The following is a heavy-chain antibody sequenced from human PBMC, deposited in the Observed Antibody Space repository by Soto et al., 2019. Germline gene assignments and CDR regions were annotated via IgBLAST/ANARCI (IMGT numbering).Heavy chain of an antibody. J-gene: IGHJ3*02. D-gene: IGHD3-3*01. CDR1: EYTFNTYY. CDR2: INPSGTTT. V-gene: IGHV1-46*03. CDR3: AADPPYEANDPFGS. Sequence: QVQLVQSGAEVKKPGASVKVSCKASEYTFNTYYIHWVRQAPRQGLEWMAIINPSGTTTIYAQRFQGRVTLTRGTSTGTVYMELTSVTSEDTAVYYCAADPPYEANDPFGSWGQGTMLTVSS.